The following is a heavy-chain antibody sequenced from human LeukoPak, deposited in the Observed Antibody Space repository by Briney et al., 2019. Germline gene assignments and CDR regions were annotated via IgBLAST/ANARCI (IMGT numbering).Heavy chain of an antibody. D-gene: IGHD1-26*01. Sequence: GGSLRLSCAASGFTFSSYSMNWVRQAPGKGLEWVSYISSSSHTIYYADSVKGRFTISRDNAKNSLYLQMNSLRAEDTAVYYCARVNGELRDFDYWGQGTLVTVSS. CDR3: ARVNGELRDFDY. CDR1: GFTFSSYS. CDR2: ISSSSHTI. J-gene: IGHJ4*02. V-gene: IGHV3-48*04.